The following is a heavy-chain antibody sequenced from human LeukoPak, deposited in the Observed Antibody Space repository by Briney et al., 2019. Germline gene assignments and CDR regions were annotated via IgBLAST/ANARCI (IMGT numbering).Heavy chain of an antibody. CDR2: INHSGST. CDR3: ARVGRGYSQTFDI. D-gene: IGHD5-12*01. CDR1: GGSFSGYY. V-gene: IGHV4-34*01. Sequence: PSETLSLTCAVYGGSFSGYYWSWIRQPPGKGLEWTGEINHSGSTNYNPSLKGRVTISVDTSKNQFSLKLSSVTAADTAVYYCARVGRGYSQTFDIWGQGTMVTVSS. J-gene: IGHJ3*02.